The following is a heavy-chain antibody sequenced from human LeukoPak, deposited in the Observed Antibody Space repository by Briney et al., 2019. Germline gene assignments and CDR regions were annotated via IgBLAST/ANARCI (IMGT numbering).Heavy chain of an antibody. CDR2: FDPEDGET. CDR3: ATDSSGWHNYFDY. D-gene: IGHD6-19*01. J-gene: IGHJ4*02. CDR1: GYTLTELS. V-gene: IGHV1-24*01. Sequence: ASVKVSCKVSGYTLTELSMHWVQQAPGKGLEWMGGFDPEDGETIYAQKFQGRVTMTEDTSTDTAYMELSSLRSEDTAVYYCATDSSGWHNYFDYWGQGTLVTVSS.